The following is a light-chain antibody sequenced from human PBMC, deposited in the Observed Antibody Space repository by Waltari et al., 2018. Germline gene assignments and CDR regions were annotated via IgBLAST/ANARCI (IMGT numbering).Light chain of an antibody. CDR2: AAS. J-gene: IGKJ1*01. CDR1: QGISSY. Sequence: DIQMTQSPSSLSASVGDTVTITCRASQGISSYLNWLQQKPGKAPKLLIYAASSLESGVPSRFSGSGSGTEFTLTISSLQPEDFAAYYCLQHNSYPRTFGQGTKVEIK. V-gene: IGKV1-17*01. CDR3: LQHNSYPRT.